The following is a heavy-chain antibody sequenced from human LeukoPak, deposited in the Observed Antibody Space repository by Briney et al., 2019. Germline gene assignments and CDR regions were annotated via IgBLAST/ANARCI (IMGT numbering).Heavy chain of an antibody. D-gene: IGHD4-17*01. CDR1: GGSISSGGYY. CDR3: ARESGGDYRQFDY. J-gene: IGHJ4*02. Sequence: PSETLSLTCTVSGGSISSGGYYWSWIRQHPGTGLEWIGYIYYSGSTYYNPSLKSRVTISVDTSKNQFSLKLSSVTAADTAVYYCARESGGDYRQFDYWGQGTLVTVSS. CDR2: IYYSGST. V-gene: IGHV4-31*03.